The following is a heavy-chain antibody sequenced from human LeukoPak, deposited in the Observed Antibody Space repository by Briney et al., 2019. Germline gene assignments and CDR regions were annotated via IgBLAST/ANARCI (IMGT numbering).Heavy chain of an antibody. V-gene: IGHV3-23*01. Sequence: GGSLRLSCAASGFTFSSYAMSWVRQAPGKGLEWVSAISGSGDSTYYADSVKGRFTISRDNSKNTLYLRMNSLRAEDTAVYYCAKNVLVLKTINWFDPRGQGTLVTVSS. CDR2: ISGSGDST. CDR3: AKNVLVLKTINWFDP. CDR1: GFTFSSYA. J-gene: IGHJ5*02. D-gene: IGHD6-13*01.